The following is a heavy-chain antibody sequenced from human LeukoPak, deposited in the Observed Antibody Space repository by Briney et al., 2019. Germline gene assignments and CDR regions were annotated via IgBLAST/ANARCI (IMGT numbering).Heavy chain of an antibody. CDR2: IHYSGST. J-gene: IGHJ3*02. Sequence: PSETLSLTCTVSGGSISSSSYYWGWIRQPPGKGLEWIGSIHYSGSTNYNPSLKSRVTISVDTSKNQFSLKLSSVTATDTAVYYCARDRLGYCSGGSCYGNALDIWGQGTMVTVSS. V-gene: IGHV4-39*07. D-gene: IGHD2-15*01. CDR1: GGSISSSSYY. CDR3: ARDRLGYCSGGSCYGNALDI.